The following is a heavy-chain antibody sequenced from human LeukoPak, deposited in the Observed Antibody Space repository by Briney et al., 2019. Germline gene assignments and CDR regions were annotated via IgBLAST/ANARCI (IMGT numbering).Heavy chain of an antibody. CDR3: ARGSSGSGSYQDF. CDR1: GISLSNYA. Sequence: GGSLRLSCVVSGISLSNYAMTWVRQAPGKGLEWVSYISERGGSTTYADSVKGRFTISRDSSLNTLYLQMNNLRAEDTAIYYRARGSSGSGSYQDFWGQGTLVTVSS. J-gene: IGHJ4*02. D-gene: IGHD3-10*01. V-gene: IGHV3-23*01. CDR2: ISERGGST.